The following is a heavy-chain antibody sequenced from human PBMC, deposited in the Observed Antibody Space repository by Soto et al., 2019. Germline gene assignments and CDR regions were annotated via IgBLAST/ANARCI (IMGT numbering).Heavy chain of an antibody. Sequence: GASVKVSCKASGYTFTSYGISWVRQAPGQGLEWMGWISAYNGNTNYAQKLQGRVTMTTDTSTSTAYMELRSLRSDDTAVDYGPSYGSGSYNWFVPWGHGTLVPVS. CDR3: PSYGSGSYNWFVP. CDR2: ISAYNGNT. V-gene: IGHV1-18*01. CDR1: GYTFTSYG. J-gene: IGHJ5*02. D-gene: IGHD3-10*01.